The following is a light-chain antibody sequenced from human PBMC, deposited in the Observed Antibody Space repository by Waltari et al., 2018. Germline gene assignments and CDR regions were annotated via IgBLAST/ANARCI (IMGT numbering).Light chain of an antibody. CDR2: DDR. Sequence: SYVVTQPPSVSVAPGQTARVSCGGSDIGSKSVHWYQQRPGQAPILVIYDDRDRPSGIPDRFSGSNSGNTATRTISRVEVGDEADFYCQVWDDSSDHVVFGGGTKLTVL. CDR3: QVWDDSSDHVV. J-gene: IGLJ2*01. V-gene: IGLV3-21*02. CDR1: DIGSKS.